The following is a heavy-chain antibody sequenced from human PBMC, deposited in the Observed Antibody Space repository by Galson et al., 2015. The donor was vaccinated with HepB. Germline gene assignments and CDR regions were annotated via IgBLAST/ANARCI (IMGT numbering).Heavy chain of an antibody. CDR2: ISYDGSNK. V-gene: IGHV3-30-3*01. D-gene: IGHD6-13*01. J-gene: IGHJ4*02. CDR1: GFTFSSYA. CDR3: FRNSSWSVY. Sequence: SLRLSCAASGFTFSSYAMNWVRQAPGKGLEWVAVISYDGSNKYYADSVKCRFTISRDNSKNTLYLQMNSLRAEDTAVYYCFRNSSWSVYWGQGTLVTVSS.